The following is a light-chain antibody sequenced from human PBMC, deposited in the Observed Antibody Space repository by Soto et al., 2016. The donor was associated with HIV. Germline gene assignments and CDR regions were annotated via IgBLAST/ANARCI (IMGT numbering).Light chain of an antibody. Sequence: SYELTQPPSVSVAPGKAARITCDGNNIGSKTVHWYQQKPGQAPVLVVYDVKDRPSGIPERSSGSNSGNTATLTISRVEAGDEADYYCQAWDNFNDHYVFRTGTKVTVL. CDR2: DVK. CDR1: NIGSKT. CDR3: QAWDNFNDHYV. V-gene: IGLV3-21*03. J-gene: IGLJ1*01.